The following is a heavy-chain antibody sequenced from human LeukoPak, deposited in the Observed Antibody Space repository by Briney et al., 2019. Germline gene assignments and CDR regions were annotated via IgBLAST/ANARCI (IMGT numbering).Heavy chain of an antibody. CDR2: VSGRGSFT. CDR1: GFTFRSYT. J-gene: IGHJ4*02. CDR3: AKDFVHFDSRGYYFDY. D-gene: IGHD3-9*01. V-gene: IGHV3-23*01. Sequence: GRSLRLSCAASGFTFRSYTVAWVRQAPGKSLEWVSSVSGRGSFTYYADSVKGRFTISRDDSKDTLYLQMNSLRPEDTAIYFCAKDFVHFDSRGYYFDYWGQGTLVTVSS.